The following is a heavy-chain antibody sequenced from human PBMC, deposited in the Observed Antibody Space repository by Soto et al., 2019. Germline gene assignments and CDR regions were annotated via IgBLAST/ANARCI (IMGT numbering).Heavy chain of an antibody. D-gene: IGHD1-26*01. CDR1: GFSFSSYG. CDR3: ARSCSYFGWFDP. CDR2: IWSAGSNK. Sequence: QVQLVESGGGVVQPGRSLRLSCAASGFSFSSYGMHWVRQAPGKGLEWVAVIWSAGSNKNYADSVKGRFIISRDTSKNTLYLQMNSLRAEDTAVYYCARSCSYFGWFDPWGQGTLVTVSS. V-gene: IGHV3-33*01. J-gene: IGHJ5*02.